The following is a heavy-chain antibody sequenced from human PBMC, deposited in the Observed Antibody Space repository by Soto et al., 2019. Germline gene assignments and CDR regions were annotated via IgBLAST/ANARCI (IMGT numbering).Heavy chain of an antibody. CDR3: ARSVAVPGAHIDY. V-gene: IGHV4-59*01. D-gene: IGHD6-19*01. J-gene: IGHJ4*02. CDR2: VYYTGST. Sequence: SETLSLTCSVSGGSISGSYWSWIRQSPGKGLEWLGYVYYTGSTNYSPSLRSRASISVDTSKNKFSLRLSSVTAADTAVYFCARSVAVPGAHIDYWGQGTQVTVSS. CDR1: GGSISGSY.